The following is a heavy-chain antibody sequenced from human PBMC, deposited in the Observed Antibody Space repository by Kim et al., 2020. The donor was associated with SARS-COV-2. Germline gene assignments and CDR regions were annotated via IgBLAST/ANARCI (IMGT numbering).Heavy chain of an antibody. CDR3: KRAKIGTNTFVY. V-gene: IGHV3-74*03. D-gene: IGHD1-7*01. Sequence: GGSLRLSCAASGFTFSGFWMDWVRQAPGKGLLWVSRVNTDGSDTAYADSVKGRFTVSRDNTKNTLYLQMNRLRADDTADYYCKRAKIGTNTFVYCGQ. CDR2: VNTDGSDT. CDR1: GFTFSGFW. J-gene: IGHJ4*02.